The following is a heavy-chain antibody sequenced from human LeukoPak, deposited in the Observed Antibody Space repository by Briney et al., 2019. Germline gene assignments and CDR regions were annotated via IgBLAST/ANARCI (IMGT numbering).Heavy chain of an antibody. Sequence: GGSLRLSCAASGFTFSGYSMNWVAQAPGRGRGGVSYMSIRNSPIYYAESVKGRFTISRENAKNSLYLQMNGLRAEDTAVYYCARDRDYAFDIWGQGTMVTVSS. J-gene: IGHJ3*02. D-gene: IGHD3/OR15-3a*01. CDR1: GFTFSGYS. CDR2: MSIRNSPI. CDR3: ARDRDYAFDI. V-gene: IGHV3-48*01.